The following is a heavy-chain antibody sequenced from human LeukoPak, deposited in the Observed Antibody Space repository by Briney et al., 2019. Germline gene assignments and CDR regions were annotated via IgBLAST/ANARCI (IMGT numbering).Heavy chain of an antibody. CDR3: AKGLSSGYPTMYYFDY. J-gene: IGHJ4*02. V-gene: IGHV3-23*01. CDR1: GFTFSTYA. CDR2: ISGSGDNT. D-gene: IGHD3-22*01. Sequence: GGSLRLSCAASGFTFSTYAMSWVRQAPGKGLEWVSTISGSGDNTYFADSVKGRFTISRDNSKDTLYLQVNSLRAKDTAVYYCAKGLSSGYPTMYYFDYWGQGTLVTVSS.